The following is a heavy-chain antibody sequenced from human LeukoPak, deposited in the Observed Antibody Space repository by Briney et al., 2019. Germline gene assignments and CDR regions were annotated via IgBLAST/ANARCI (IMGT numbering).Heavy chain of an antibody. Sequence: GGSLRLSCTASGFTFSRYWMTWVRQAPGKGLEWVANIKEDGSHKYYVDSVKGRFTISRDNARNSLYLQMSGLRAEDTAVYYCARHIDWSFDYWGQGTLVTVSS. CDR2: IKEDGSHK. D-gene: IGHD3-9*01. CDR3: ARHIDWSFDY. J-gene: IGHJ4*02. V-gene: IGHV3-7*03. CDR1: GFTFSRYW.